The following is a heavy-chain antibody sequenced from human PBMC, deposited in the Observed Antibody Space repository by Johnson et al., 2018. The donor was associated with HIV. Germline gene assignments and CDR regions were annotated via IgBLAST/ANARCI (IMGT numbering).Heavy chain of an antibody. CDR1: GFTFGDYA. Sequence: VQLVESGGGLVQPGRSLRLSCSGSGFTFGDYAMSWVRQAPGKGLEWVGFIRSKAYGGTTEYAASVKGRFTISSDNIQKSLYLQMNSLRAEDPAFYYCARVVALEVRDLSYYDSTTSNYAFDIWGQGTMVTVSS. V-gene: IGHV3-49*04. CDR3: ARVVALEVRDLSYYDSTTSNYAFDI. J-gene: IGHJ3*02. D-gene: IGHD3-22*01. CDR2: IRSKAYGGTT.